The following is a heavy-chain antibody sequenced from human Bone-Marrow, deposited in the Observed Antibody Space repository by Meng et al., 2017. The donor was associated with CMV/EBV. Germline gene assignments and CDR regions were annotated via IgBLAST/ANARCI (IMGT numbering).Heavy chain of an antibody. V-gene: IGHV1-2*02. D-gene: IGHD1-26*01. J-gene: IGHJ4*02. Sequence: VALCQSVTWWAKPGALVKVSCKASGYTFPDYYMHWVRQAPGQGLEWMGWINPNSGGTNYAQKFQGRVTMTRDTSISTAYMELSRLRSDDTAVYCCASSGSYCADYWGQGTLVTVSS. CDR1: GYTFPDYY. CDR2: INPNSGGT. CDR3: ASSGSYCADY.